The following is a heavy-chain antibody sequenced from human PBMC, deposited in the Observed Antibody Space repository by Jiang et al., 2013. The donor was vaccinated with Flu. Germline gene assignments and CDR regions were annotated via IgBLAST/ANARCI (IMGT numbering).Heavy chain of an antibody. CDR2: TYYRSKWYK. CDR3: AREPTGFGGYFDY. CDR1: GDSVSSNSAA. J-gene: IGHJ4*02. V-gene: IGHV6-1*01. D-gene: IGHD3-10*01. Sequence: SGDSVSSNSAAWNWVRQSPSRGLEWLGRTYYRSKWYKDYSASVKSRITINPDTSKNQFSLHLNSVTPEDTAIYYCAREPTGFGGYFDYWGQGILVTVSS.